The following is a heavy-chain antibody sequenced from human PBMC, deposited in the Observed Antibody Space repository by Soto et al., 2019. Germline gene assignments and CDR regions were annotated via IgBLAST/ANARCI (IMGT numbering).Heavy chain of an antibody. CDR1: CLTFTRYS. V-gene: IGHV3-21*01. J-gene: IGHJ4*02. CDR3: ARESEDLTSNFDY. CDR2: ISSTTNYI. Sequence: GGSLRRSIAASCLTFTRYSMNWVLQSPGKGLEWVSSISSTTNYIYYADSMKGRFTVSRDNAKNSVYLEMNSLSAEDTALYYCARESEDLTSNFDYWGQGALVTVSS.